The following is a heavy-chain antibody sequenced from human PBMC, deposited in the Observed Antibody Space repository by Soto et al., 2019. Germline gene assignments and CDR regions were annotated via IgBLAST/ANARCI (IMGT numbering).Heavy chain of an antibody. V-gene: IGHV4-30-4*01. D-gene: IGHD2-15*01. J-gene: IGHJ5*02. CDR3: VAECEKRYCRGGSGSVWFWFDP. Sequence: QVQLQESGPGLVKPSQTLSLTCTVSGGSISSGDYYWSWIRQPPGKGLEWIGYIYYSGSTYYNPSLKSPGTISVDTSNNQCSLQLSAVTGADTAVYYCVAECEKRYCRGGSGSVWFWFDPWGQGTLVTVSS. CDR2: IYYSGST. CDR1: GGSISSGDYY.